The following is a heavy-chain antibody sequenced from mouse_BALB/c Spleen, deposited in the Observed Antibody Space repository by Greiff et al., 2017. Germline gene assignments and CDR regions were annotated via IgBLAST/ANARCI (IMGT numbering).Heavy chain of an antibody. CDR1: GYSITSDYA. CDR2: ISYSGST. J-gene: IGHJ3*01. Sequence: VQLKESGPGLVKPSQSLSLTCTVTGYSITSDYAWNWIRQFPGNKLEWMGYISYSGSTSYNPSLKSRISITRDTSKNQFFLQLNSVTTEDTATYYCARSDYYGSSYRTWFAYWGQGTLVTVSA. CDR3: ARSDYYGSSYRTWFAY. D-gene: IGHD1-1*01. V-gene: IGHV3-2*02.